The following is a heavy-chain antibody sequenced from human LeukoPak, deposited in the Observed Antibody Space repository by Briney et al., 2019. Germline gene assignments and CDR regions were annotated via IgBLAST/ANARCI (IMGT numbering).Heavy chain of an antibody. D-gene: IGHD2-15*01. J-gene: IGHJ6*02. CDR3: AKGGCSGGTCPSTYYYGMDV. V-gene: IGHV3-33*06. CDR2: IWYDGSNK. Sequence: PGGSLRLSCAASGFTFSSYGMHWVRQAPGKGLEWVAVIWYDGSNKYYADSVKGRFTISRDNSKNRLFLQVNSLRAEDTAVYYCAKGGCSGGTCPSTYYYGMDVWGQGTTVTVSS. CDR1: GFTFSSYG.